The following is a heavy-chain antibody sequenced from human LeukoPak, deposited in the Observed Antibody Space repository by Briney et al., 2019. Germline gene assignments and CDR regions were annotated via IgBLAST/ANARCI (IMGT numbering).Heavy chain of an antibody. CDR1: GASISSYY. CDR3: ARPLTRGGTYYV. D-gene: IGHD1-26*01. Sequence: KTSETLSLTCTVSGASISSYYWNWIRQPPGKGLEWIGNIYYSGSTNYNPSLKSRVTISRDTSKNQFSLKLSSVTAADTAVYYCARPLTRGGTYYVWGQGTLVTVSS. CDR2: IYYSGST. J-gene: IGHJ4*02. V-gene: IGHV4-59*01.